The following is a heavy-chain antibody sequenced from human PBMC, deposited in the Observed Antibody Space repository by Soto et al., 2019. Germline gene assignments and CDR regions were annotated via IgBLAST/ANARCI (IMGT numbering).Heavy chain of an antibody. Sequence: GGSLRLSCAASGFTFSSYSMNWVRQAPGKGLEWASYISSSSSTIYYADSVKGRFTISRDNAKNSLYQQMNSLREEDTAVYYCTRGRTTVGTWGQGTLVTVSS. CDR3: TRGRTTVGT. CDR2: ISSSSSTI. V-gene: IGHV3-48*02. J-gene: IGHJ5*02. CDR1: GFTFSSYS. D-gene: IGHD4-17*01.